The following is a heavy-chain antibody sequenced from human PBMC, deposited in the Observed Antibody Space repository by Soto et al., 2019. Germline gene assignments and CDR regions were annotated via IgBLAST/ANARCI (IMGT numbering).Heavy chain of an antibody. CDR2: INSDGSST. Sequence: GGSLRVSCAASGFTFSSYWMHWVREAPAKGLVWVSRINSDGSSTSYADSVKGRFTISRDNAKNTLYLQMNSLRAEDTAVYYCARVSPSILDYAYMDVWGKGTTVTVSS. D-gene: IGHD3-3*01. J-gene: IGHJ6*03. CDR3: ARVSPSILDYAYMDV. CDR1: GFTFSSYW. V-gene: IGHV3-74*01.